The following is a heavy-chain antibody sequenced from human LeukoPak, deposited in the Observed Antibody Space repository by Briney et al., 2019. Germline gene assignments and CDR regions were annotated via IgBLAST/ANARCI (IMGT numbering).Heavy chain of an antibody. D-gene: IGHD6-13*01. CDR1: GFTFSSYA. CDR2: ISGSGGST. J-gene: IGHJ4*02. V-gene: IGHV3-23*01. CDR3: AKDLKAAAGYYFDY. Sequence: GGSLRLSCAASGFTFSSYAMSWVRQAPGKGLEWVSSISGSGGSTYYADFVKGRFTISRDNSKRTLYLQMNGLRVEDTAVYYCAKDLKAAAGYYFDYWGQGTLVTVSS.